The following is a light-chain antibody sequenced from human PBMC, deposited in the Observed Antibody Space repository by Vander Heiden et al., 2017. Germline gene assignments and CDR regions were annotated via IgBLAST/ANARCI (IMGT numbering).Light chain of an antibody. CDR1: DIGSRH. V-gene: IGLV3-9*01. CDR2: DDD. CDR3: QVRDSSTNWV. Sequence: YELTQSLSLSVALGQTATITCEGHDIGSRHVHWYQRKPGQAPVLVIYDDDYRPAGIPERFSGSNSGNTATLTSSRAQAGDEADYFCQVRDSSTNWVFGGGTKMTVL. J-gene: IGLJ3*02.